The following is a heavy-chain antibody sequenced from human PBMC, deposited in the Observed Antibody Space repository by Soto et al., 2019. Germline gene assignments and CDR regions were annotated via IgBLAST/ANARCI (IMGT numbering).Heavy chain of an antibody. Sequence: SETLSLTCTVSGGSISSYYWSWIRHPPGKGLEWIGYIYYSGSTNYNPSLKSRVTISVDTSKNQFSLKLSSVTAADTAVYYCARENSSGYYPWFDPWGQGTLVTVSS. V-gene: IGHV4-59*01. CDR3: ARENSSGYYPWFDP. D-gene: IGHD3-22*01. CDR2: IYYSGST. J-gene: IGHJ5*02. CDR1: GGSISSYY.